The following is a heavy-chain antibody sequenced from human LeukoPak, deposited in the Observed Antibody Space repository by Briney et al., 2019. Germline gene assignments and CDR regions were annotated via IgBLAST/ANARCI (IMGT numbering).Heavy chain of an antibody. V-gene: IGHV4-34*01. D-gene: IGHD3-3*01. CDR3: ARRYYDFWGEPFDY. Sequence: SETLSLTCAVYGGSFSGYYWSWIRQPPGKGLEWIGEINRSGSTNYNPSLKSRVTISVDTSKNQFSLKLSSVTAADTAVYYCARRYYDFWGEPFDYWGQGTLVTVS. J-gene: IGHJ4*02. CDR1: GGSFSGYY. CDR2: INRSGST.